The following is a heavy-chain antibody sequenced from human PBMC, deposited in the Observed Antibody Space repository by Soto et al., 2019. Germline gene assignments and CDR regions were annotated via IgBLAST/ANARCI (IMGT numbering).Heavy chain of an antibody. V-gene: IGHV1-69*01. J-gene: IGHJ5*02. CDR1: GGTFSGYV. D-gene: IGHD2-21*01. Sequence: QLVQSGSEVQKPGSSVKVSCQASGGTFSGYVVTWVRQAPGQGLEWMGEFVPLFGTTNYAQRFSGRITITAEESTSTAYMELRTIRSDDTAVYYCATHGLGVSSPPYLDTWGQGTLVTVSS. CDR2: FVPLFGTT. CDR3: ATHGLGVSSPPYLDT.